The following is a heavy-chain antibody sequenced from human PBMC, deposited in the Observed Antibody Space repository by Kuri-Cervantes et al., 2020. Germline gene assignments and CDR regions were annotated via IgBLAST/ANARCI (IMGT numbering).Heavy chain of an antibody. Sequence: GGSLRLSCAASGFTFSSYSMNWVRQAPGKGLEWVSYISSSSTIYYADSVKGRFTISRDNAKNSLYLQMNSLRDEDTAAYYCARERSTVTTEVYYYYGMDVWGQGTTVTVSS. J-gene: IGHJ6*02. CDR1: GFTFSSYS. CDR2: ISSSSTI. V-gene: IGHV3-48*02. CDR3: ARERSTVTTEVYYYYGMDV. D-gene: IGHD4-17*01.